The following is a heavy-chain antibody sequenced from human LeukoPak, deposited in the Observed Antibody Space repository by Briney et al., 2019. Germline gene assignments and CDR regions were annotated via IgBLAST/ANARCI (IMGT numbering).Heavy chain of an antibody. CDR1: GGSFSNFA. D-gene: IGHD5-12*01. CDR2: INPNSGGT. CDR3: ARGIMATNWIYYYYNYMDV. V-gene: IGHV1-2*02. J-gene: IGHJ6*03. Sequence: EASVKVSCKASGGSFSNFAIRWVRQAPGQGLEWMGWINPNSGGTNSAQKFQGRVTMTRDTSISTAYMVLSRLRSDDTAVYYCARGIMATNWIYYYYNYMDVWGKGTTVTVSS.